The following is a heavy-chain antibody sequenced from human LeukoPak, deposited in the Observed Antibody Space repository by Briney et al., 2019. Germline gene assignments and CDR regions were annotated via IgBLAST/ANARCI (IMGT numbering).Heavy chain of an antibody. CDR1: GGSISSGSYY. CDR3: ARQSYWGVVDY. CDR2: IYTSGNT. Sequence: SQTLSLTCTVSGGSISSGSYYWSWIRQPAGKGLEWIGRIYTSGNTNYNPSLKSRATISVDTSKNQFSLKLSSVTAADTAVYYCARQSYWGVVDYWGQGPLVTVSS. D-gene: IGHD1-26*01. J-gene: IGHJ4*02. V-gene: IGHV4-61*02.